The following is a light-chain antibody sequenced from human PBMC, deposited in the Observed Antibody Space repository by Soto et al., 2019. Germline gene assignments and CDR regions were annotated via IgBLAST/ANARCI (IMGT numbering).Light chain of an antibody. V-gene: IGLV2-14*01. Sequence: QSVLTQPASVSGSPGQSITISCTGTSSDVGGYNYVSWYQQHPGKAPKLMIYEVSNRPSGVSNRFSGSKSGNTASLTISGLQAEDEADYYCSSYTSSRLYVFGTGTKATVL. CDR3: SSYTSSRLYV. CDR2: EVS. CDR1: SSDVGGYNY. J-gene: IGLJ1*01.